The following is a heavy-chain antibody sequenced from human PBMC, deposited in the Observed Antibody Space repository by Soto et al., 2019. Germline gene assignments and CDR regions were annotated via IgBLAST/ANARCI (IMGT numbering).Heavy chain of an antibody. V-gene: IGHV1-18*01. CDR1: GYTFFTYD. Sequence: QVHLVQSGVEVKTPGASVKVSCQASGYTFFTYDISWVRQAPGPGLEWMGWISTYSGDTKYAQKFQGRVTLTTDTSTTTAYLDLRSLRSDDTAVYYCAIHHGPTTSENWFEPWGQGTLVTVSS. D-gene: IGHD5-12*01. CDR3: AIHHGPTTSENWFEP. CDR2: ISTYSGDT. J-gene: IGHJ5*02.